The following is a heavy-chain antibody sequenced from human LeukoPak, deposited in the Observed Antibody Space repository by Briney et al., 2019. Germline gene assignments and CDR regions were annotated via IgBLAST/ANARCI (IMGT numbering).Heavy chain of an antibody. V-gene: IGHV5-51*01. Sequence: GESLKISCQGSGYTLINYWSGWLRQMPGKGLEWMGSINPGDSETKYSPSFQGQVTISADKSISTAYLQWSSLKASDTAMYYCARPGYRSRYFDYWGHGALVTVSS. CDR3: ARPGYRSRYFDY. CDR2: INPGDSET. CDR1: GYTLINYW. D-gene: IGHD6-19*01. J-gene: IGHJ4*01.